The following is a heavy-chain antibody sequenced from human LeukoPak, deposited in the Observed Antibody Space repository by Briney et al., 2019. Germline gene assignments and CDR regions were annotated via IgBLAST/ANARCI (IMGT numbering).Heavy chain of an antibody. CDR1: GGSVSSGSYY. CDR2: IYYSGST. D-gene: IGHD3-9*01. Sequence: SETLSLTCTVSGGSVSSGSYYWSWIRQPPGKGLEWIGYIYYSGSTDYNPSLKSRVTMLPDTSKNQFSLKLTSVTAADTAMYYCARGGDILTGYCFDYWGQGTLVTVSS. J-gene: IGHJ4*02. V-gene: IGHV4-61*01. CDR3: ARGGDILTGYCFDY.